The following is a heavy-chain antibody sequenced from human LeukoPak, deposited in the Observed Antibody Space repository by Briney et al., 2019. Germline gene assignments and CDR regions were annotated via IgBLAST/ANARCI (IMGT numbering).Heavy chain of an antibody. J-gene: IGHJ5*02. D-gene: IGHD2-15*01. CDR2: IIPIFETP. CDR3: ARTLGYCSGDSCFGNTWFDP. V-gene: IGHV1-69*01. CDR1: VGTVSSFT. Sequence: SVKVSCKASVGTVSSFTITWVRQAPGPGLEWRGGIIPIFETPTYAQKFHGRVTITADESTSTVYLELSSLRSEDTAVYYCARTLGYCSGDSCFGNTWFDPWGQGTLVTVSS.